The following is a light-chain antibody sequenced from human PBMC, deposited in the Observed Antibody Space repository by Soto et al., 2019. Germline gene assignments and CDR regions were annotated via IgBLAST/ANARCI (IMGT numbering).Light chain of an antibody. Sequence: QSALTQPPSASGSPGQSVTISCTGTSSDIGAYNHVSWYQQHPGRAPRFIIYEGSKRPSGISHRFSGSKSDNTASLTISGLRAEDEAHYHCCSYAGSRTFVFGGGTQLTVL. CDR2: EGS. V-gene: IGLV2-23*01. J-gene: IGLJ7*01. CDR1: SSDIGAYNH. CDR3: CSYAGSRTFV.